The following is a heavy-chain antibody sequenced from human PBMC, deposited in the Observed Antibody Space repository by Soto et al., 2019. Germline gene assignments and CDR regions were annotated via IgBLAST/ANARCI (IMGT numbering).Heavy chain of an antibody. CDR1: VFTVMSNY. D-gene: IGHD6-6*01. J-gene: IGHJ6*02. V-gene: IGHV3-53*01. CDR3: AGGRIAARLGFGMDV. CDR2: IYSGGST. Sequence: GWSLRLSCASSVFTVMSNYMSWVRQAPGKGLEWVSVIYSGGSTYYADSVKGRFTISRDNSKNTLYLQMNSLRAEDTAVYYCAGGRIAARLGFGMDVWGQGTTVTVSS.